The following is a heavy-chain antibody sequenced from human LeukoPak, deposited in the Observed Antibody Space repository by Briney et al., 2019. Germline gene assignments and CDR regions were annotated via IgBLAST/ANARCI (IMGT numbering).Heavy chain of an antibody. D-gene: IGHD2-15*01. J-gene: IGHJ4*02. Sequence: ASVKVSCKASGGTFSSYAISWVRQAPGQGLEWMGRIIPIFGTANYAQKFQGRVTITTDESTSTAYMELSSLRSEDTAVYYCASPGYCSGGSCYREGFDYWGQGTLVTVSS. CDR1: GGTFSSYA. CDR2: IIPIFGTA. CDR3: ASPGYCSGGSCYREGFDY. V-gene: IGHV1-69*05.